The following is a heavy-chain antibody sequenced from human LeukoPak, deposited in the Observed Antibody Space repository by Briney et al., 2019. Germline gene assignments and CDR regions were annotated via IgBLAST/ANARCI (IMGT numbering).Heavy chain of an antibody. V-gene: IGHV6-1*01. D-gene: IGHD3-9*01. J-gene: IGHJ6*03. CDR1: GDSVSSNSAA. Sequence: SQTLSLTCAISGDSVSSNSAAWNWIRQSPSRGLEWLGRTYYRSKWYNDYAVSVKSRITINPDTSKNQFSLQLNSVTPEDTAVYYCARDLRSVDILTGDRPHYMDVWGKGTTVTISS. CDR2: TYYRSKWYN. CDR3: ARDLRSVDILTGDRPHYMDV.